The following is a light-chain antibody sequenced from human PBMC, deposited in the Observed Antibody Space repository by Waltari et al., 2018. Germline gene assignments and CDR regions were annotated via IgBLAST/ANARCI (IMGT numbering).Light chain of an antibody. CDR3: AAWDDSLYEV. CDR2: RNK. V-gene: IGLV1-47*01. J-gene: IGLJ3*02. Sequence: QSVLTQPPSASGTPGQTVNIACSGSSSNIGSNFVYWYQQLPGTAPKLLTYRNKQRPSGVPDRFSGSKSGTSASLAISGLRSEDEADYYCAAWDDSLYEVFGGGTKLTVL. CDR1: SSNIGSNF.